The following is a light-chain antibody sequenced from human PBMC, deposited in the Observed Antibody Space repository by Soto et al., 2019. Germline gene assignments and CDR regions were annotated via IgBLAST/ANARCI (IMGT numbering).Light chain of an antibody. J-gene: IGKJ1*01. CDR2: TAS. V-gene: IGKV1-39*01. Sequence: DIQMTQSPSSLSASVGDRVTITCRASQTISNYLNWYQQKRGKAPKLLIYTASTLQSGVPSRFSGSGPGTDFTLTISSLQPEDFATYYCQQSYSTPQTFGQGTKVQIK. CDR3: QQSYSTPQT. CDR1: QTISNY.